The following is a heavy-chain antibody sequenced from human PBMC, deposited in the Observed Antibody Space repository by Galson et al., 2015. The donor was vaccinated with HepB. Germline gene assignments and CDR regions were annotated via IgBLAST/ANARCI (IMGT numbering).Heavy chain of an antibody. CDR3: ARDRAAAIYYYYGMDV. Sequence: SVKVSCKASGYTFTSYAIHWVRQAPGQRLEWMGWIDAGNGNTKYSQKFQGRVTITRDTSASTAYMELSSLRSEDTAVYYCARDRAAAIYYYYGMDVWGQGTTVTVSS. D-gene: IGHD6-13*01. CDR2: IDAGNGNT. J-gene: IGHJ6*02. V-gene: IGHV1-3*01. CDR1: GYTFTSYA.